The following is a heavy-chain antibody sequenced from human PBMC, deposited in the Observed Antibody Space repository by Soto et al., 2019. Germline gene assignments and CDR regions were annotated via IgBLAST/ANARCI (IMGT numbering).Heavy chain of an antibody. V-gene: IGHV3-48*03. CDR2: ISSSGSTI. CDR3: ARNSRIQLWGYYYYGMDV. CDR1: GFTFSSYE. D-gene: IGHD5-18*01. Sequence: PGGSLRLSCAASGFTFSSYEMNWVRQAPGKGLEWVPYISSSGSTIYYADSVKGRFTISRDNAKNSLYLQMNSLRAEDTAVYYCARNSRIQLWGYYYYGMDVWGQGTTVTVSS. J-gene: IGHJ6*02.